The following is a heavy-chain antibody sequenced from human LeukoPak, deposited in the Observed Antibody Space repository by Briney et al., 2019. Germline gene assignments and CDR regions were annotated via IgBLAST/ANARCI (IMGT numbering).Heavy chain of an antibody. Sequence: PSETLSLTCAVSVGPIISSNCRSWVRQPPGKGLEWIGEIYHSGSTNYNPSLKSRVTISVDKSKNQFSLKLSSVTAADTAVYYCARVSDGDALDYWGQGTLVTVSS. D-gene: IGHD4-17*01. CDR1: VGPIISSNC. V-gene: IGHV4-4*02. CDR3: ARVSDGDALDY. J-gene: IGHJ4*02. CDR2: IYHSGST.